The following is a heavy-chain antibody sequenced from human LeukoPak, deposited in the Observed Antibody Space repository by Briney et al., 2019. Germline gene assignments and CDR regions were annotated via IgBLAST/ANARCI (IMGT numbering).Heavy chain of an antibody. CDR1: GGSFSGYY. CDR2: INHSGST. Sequence: SETLSLTCAVYGGSFSGYYWSWIRQPPGKGLEWIGEINHSGSTNYNPSLKSRVTISVDTSKNQFSLKLSSVTAADTAVYYCARLSIRLHGPRKVYMDVWGKGTTVTVSS. J-gene: IGHJ6*03. D-gene: IGHD5-24*01. V-gene: IGHV4-34*01. CDR3: ARLSIRLHGPRKVYMDV.